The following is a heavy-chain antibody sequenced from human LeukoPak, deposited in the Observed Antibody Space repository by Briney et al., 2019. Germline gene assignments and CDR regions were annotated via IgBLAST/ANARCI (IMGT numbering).Heavy chain of an antibody. CDR2: IKTDGIST. CDR3: ARAGRVDTGFDY. V-gene: IGHV3-74*01. J-gene: IGHJ4*02. CDR1: GFTFSNYW. D-gene: IGHD5-18*01. Sequence: GGSLILSCAASGFTFSNYWMHWVRQAPGKGLVWVSRIKTDGISTSYADSVKGRFTISRDNAKNTLYLQMNSLRAEDTAVYYCARAGRVDTGFDYWGQGTLVAVSS.